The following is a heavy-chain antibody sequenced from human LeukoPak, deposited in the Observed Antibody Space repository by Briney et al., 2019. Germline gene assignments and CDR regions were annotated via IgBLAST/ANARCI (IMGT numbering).Heavy chain of an antibody. CDR3: ARGGIGPYSHYYMDV. D-gene: IGHD4-11*01. CDR1: GYNISNNG. V-gene: IGHV1-18*01. J-gene: IGHJ6*03. CDR2: TSVYNSNT. Sequence: GASVKVSCKASGYNISNNGISWVRQAPGQGLEWMGWTSVYNSNTNSAQNLQGRVTMTTDTSTSTAYMELRSLRSEDTAVYYCARGGIGPYSHYYMDVWGKGTTVTVSS.